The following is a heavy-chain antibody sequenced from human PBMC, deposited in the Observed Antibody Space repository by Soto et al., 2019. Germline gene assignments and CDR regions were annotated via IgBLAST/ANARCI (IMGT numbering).Heavy chain of an antibody. CDR1: GGSISGYY. CDR3: ARDYGDCFDF. CDR2: IYYTGST. Sequence: SETLSLTCTVSGGSISGYYWSWIRQPPGKGLEWIGYIYYTGSTNYNPSLKSRVTISVDTSKNQFSLNLSSVTAADTAVYYCARDYGDCFDFWGQGTLVTVSS. J-gene: IGHJ4*02. V-gene: IGHV4-59*01. D-gene: IGHD4-17*01.